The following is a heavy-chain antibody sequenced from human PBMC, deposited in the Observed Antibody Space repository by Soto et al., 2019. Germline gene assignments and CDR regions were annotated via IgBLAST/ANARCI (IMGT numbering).Heavy chain of an antibody. CDR3: AASVTTAGAYDV. CDR1: GFSVSSKY. D-gene: IGHD4-17*01. J-gene: IGHJ3*01. Sequence: GGSLRLSCAASGFSVSSKYMIWVRQVPGKGLEWVSAIYGPGYTYYPESARGRFTISRDTSKNTVSLQMSGLRAEDTAVYYCAASVTTAGAYDVWGLGTKVTVSS. V-gene: IGHV3-53*01. CDR2: IYGPGYT.